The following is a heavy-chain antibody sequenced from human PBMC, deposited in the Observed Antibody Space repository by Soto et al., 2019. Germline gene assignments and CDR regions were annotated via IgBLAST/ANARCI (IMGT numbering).Heavy chain of an antibody. Sequence: PSETLSLTCTVSGGSISSYYWSWIRQPPGKGLEWIGYIYYSGSTNYNPSLKSRVTISVDTSKNHFSLKLTSVTAADTAVYYCAKDKITGLFDYWGQGTLVTVS. CDR1: GGSISSYY. CDR3: AKDKITGLFDY. CDR2: IYYSGST. D-gene: IGHD2-8*02. J-gene: IGHJ4*02. V-gene: IGHV4-59*12.